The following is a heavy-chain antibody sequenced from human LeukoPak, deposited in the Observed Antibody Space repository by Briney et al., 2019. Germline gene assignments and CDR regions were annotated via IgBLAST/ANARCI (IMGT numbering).Heavy chain of an antibody. V-gene: IGHV1-2*02. D-gene: IGHD3-22*01. CDR3: APTPPEDYDDSGYFDY. CDR1: GYTFTAYY. J-gene: IGHJ4*02. Sequence: ASVKVSCKASGYTFTAYYVHWVRQAPGQGLEWMGWINSNSGGTKYAQKFQGRVTMTRDTSISTAYMELTRLRSDDTAMYYCAPTPPEDYDDSGYFDYWGQGTLVTVSS. CDR2: INSNSGGT.